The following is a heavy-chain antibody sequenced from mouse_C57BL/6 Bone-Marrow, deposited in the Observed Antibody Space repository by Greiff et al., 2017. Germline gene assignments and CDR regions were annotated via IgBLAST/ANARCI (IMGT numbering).Heavy chain of an antibody. D-gene: IGHD1-1*01. Sequence: VQLQQSGPELVKPGASVKISCKASGYAFSSSWMNWVKQRPGKGLEWIGRIYPGDGDTNYNGKFKGKATLTADKSSSTAYMQLSSRTSEDSAVYFCARVGSSPYYYAMDYWGQGTSVTVSS. J-gene: IGHJ4*01. CDR1: GYAFSSSW. CDR3: ARVGSSPYYYAMDY. V-gene: IGHV1-82*01. CDR2: IYPGDGDT.